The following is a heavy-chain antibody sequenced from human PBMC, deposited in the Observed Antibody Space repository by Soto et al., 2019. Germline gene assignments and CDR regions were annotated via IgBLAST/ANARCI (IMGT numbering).Heavy chain of an antibody. CDR2: IYYSGST. Sequence: SETLSLTCTVSGGSISSSSYYWDWIRQPPGKGLEWIGHIYYSGSTYYSPSLKSRVTISVDTSKNQFSLKLSSVTAADTAVYYCARRLSPERRRSWLLGWFDPWGQGTLVTVSS. CDR1: GGSISSSSYY. V-gene: IGHV4-39*01. CDR3: ARRLSPERRRSWLLGWFDP. D-gene: IGHD3-9*01. J-gene: IGHJ5*02.